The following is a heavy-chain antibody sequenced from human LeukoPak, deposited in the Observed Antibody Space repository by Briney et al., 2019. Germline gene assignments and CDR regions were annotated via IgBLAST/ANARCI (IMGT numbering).Heavy chain of an antibody. D-gene: IGHD2-2*01. Sequence: GGSLRLSCAASGFTFSSYGMHWVRQAPGKGLEWVAFIRYDGSNKYYADSVKGRFTISRDNSKNTLYLQMNSLRAEDTAVYYCERGYCSSTSCPYPRPDFRDYWGREPWSPSPQ. CDR3: ERGYCSSTSCPYPRPDFRDY. V-gene: IGHV3-30*02. CDR2: IRYDGSNK. CDR1: GFTFSSYG. J-gene: IGHJ4*02.